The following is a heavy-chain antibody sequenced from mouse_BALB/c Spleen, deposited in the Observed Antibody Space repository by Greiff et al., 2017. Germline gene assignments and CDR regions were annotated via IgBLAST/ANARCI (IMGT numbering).Heavy chain of an antibody. D-gene: IGHD2-4*01. V-gene: IGHV1-80*01. CDR2: IYPGDGDT. Sequence: VQLHQSGAELVRPGSSVKISCKASGYAFSSYWMNWVKQRPGQGLEWIGQIYPGDGDTNYNGKFKGKATLTADKSSSTAYMQLSSLTSEDSAVYFCARGYYDYDGYAMDYWGQGTSVTVSS. J-gene: IGHJ4*01. CDR3: ARGYYDYDGYAMDY. CDR1: GYAFSSYW.